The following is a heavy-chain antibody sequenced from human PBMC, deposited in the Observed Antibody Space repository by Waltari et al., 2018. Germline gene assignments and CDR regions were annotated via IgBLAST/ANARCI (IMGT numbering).Heavy chain of an antibody. CDR2: IYHTGST. J-gene: IGHJ3*02. V-gene: IGHV4-38-2*01. Sequence: QVQLQESGPGLVKPSETLSLTCAVSGYSICHCYYWGWIRQPPGKGLEWIGSIYHTGSTYYNPSLKSRVTISVDTSKNQFSLKLSSVTAADTAVYYCARHLRRGAFDIWGQGTMVTVSS. CDR3: ARHLRRGAFDI. CDR1: GYSICHCYY.